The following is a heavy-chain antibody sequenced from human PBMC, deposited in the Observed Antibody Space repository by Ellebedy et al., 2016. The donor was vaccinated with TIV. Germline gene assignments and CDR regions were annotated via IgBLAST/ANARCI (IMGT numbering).Heavy chain of an antibody. CDR3: ARRSGYSYGHIDS. D-gene: IGHD5-18*01. V-gene: IGHV3-20*03. Sequence: GGSLRLXXGASGFTFDDYGMTWVRQAPGKGLEWVSGINWNGGSRDYPDSVKGRFTISRDNAKNYLYLQMNSLRVDDTGLYYCARRSGYSYGHIDSWGQGTLVTVSS. J-gene: IGHJ4*02. CDR2: INWNGGSR. CDR1: GFTFDDYG.